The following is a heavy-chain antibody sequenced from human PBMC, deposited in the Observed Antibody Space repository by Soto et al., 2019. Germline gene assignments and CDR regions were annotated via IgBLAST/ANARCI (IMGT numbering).Heavy chain of an antibody. Sequence: SETLSLTCTVSGGSINTFYWSWVRQPAGKGLEWIGRIFSSGSTSFNPSLESRVAMSVDTPKNHFSLNLSSVTAADMAVYYCAREGSYSAYNFAHGIQLWSFDFWGQGALVTVSS. CDR2: IFSSGST. CDR1: GGSINTFY. D-gene: IGHD5-12*01. J-gene: IGHJ4*02. CDR3: AREGSYSAYNFAHGIQLWSFDF. V-gene: IGHV4-4*07.